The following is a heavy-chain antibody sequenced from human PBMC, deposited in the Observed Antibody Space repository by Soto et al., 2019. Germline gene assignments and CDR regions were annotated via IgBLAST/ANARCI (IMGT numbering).Heavy chain of an antibody. CDR3: ARESRECSSAGGFDD. CDR1: GGSVNTDNYY. V-gene: IGHV4-61*01. CDR2: FYYSGSS. D-gene: IGHD2-15*01. J-gene: IGHJ6*02. Sequence: QVQLQESGPGLVKPSETLSLTCTVSGGSVNTDNYYWTWIRQPPGKGREWIGSFYYSGSSNYNPSIHSPATMSVDTSKRQISMKLSSVTAADTAVYFCARESRECSSAGGFDDWGQGTTVTVS.